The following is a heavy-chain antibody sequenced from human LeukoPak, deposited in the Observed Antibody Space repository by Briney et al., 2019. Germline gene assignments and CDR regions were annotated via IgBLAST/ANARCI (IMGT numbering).Heavy chain of an antibody. CDR3: ARGREYCTNGVCLGTRYYYGMDV. V-gene: IGHV4-34*01. CDR2: INHSGST. CDR1: GGSFSGYY. Sequence: SETLSLTCAVYGGSFSGYYWSWIRQPPGKGLEWIGEINHSGSTNYNPSLKCRVTISVDTSKNQFSLKLSSVTAADTAVYYCARGREYCTNGVCLGTRYYYGMDVWGQGTTVTVSS. D-gene: IGHD2-8*01. J-gene: IGHJ6*02.